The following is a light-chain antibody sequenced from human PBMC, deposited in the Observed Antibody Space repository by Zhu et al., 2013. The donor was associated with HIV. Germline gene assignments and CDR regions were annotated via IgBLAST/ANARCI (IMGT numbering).Light chain of an antibody. Sequence: DIQMTQSPSSLSASVGDRVTITCQASQDISNYLNWYEQKPGEAPKVLIYDAAILETGVSSRFSGSGSGTDFIFTIDSLQPEDIGTYYCQQYHSLPLTFGGGTRGEI. J-gene: IGKJ4*01. V-gene: IGKV1-33*01. CDR2: DAA. CDR3: QQYHSLPLT. CDR1: QDISNY.